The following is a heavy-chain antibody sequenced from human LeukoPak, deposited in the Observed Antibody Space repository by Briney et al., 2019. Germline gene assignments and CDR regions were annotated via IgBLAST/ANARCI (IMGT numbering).Heavy chain of an antibody. V-gene: IGHV4-59*01. CDR3: AREDYNIVTGSGDNWFDP. CDR2: IYDSGST. J-gene: IGHJ5*02. Sequence: SETLSLTRTVSVCSLSSYYWSWIRQSPGKGLEWIGYIYDSGSTNYNPSLKSRVTVSVDTSRSQFSLKLSSVTAADTAVYYCAREDYNIVTGSGDNWFDPWGQGTLVTVSS. CDR1: VCSLSSYY. D-gene: IGHD3-9*01.